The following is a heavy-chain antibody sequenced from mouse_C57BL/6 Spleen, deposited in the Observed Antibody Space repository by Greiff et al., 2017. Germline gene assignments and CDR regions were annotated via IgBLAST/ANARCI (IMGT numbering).Heavy chain of an antibody. CDR3: TKTGTDV. CDR2: IDPETGGT. V-gene: IGHV1-15*01. J-gene: IGHJ1*03. D-gene: IGHD4-1*01. CDR1: GYTFTDYE. Sequence: QVQLQQSGAELVRPGASVTLSCKASGYTFTDYEMHWGKQTPVHGLEWIGAIDPETGGTAYNQKFKGKAILTADKSSSTAYMELRSLTSEDSAVYYCTKTGTDVWGTGTTVTVSS.